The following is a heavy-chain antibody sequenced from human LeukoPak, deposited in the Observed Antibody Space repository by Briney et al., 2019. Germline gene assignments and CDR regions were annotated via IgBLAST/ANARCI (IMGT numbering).Heavy chain of an antibody. J-gene: IGHJ4*02. CDR1: GYTFTGYY. D-gene: IGHD3-10*01. V-gene: IGHV1-2*06. CDR2: INPNSGGT. CDR3: ARGTMVRGVPRDY. Sequence: ASVKISCKASGYTFTGYYMHWVRQAPGQGLEWMGRINPNSGGTNYAQKFQGRVTMTRDTSISKAYMELSRLRSDDTAVYYCARGTMVRGVPRDYWGQGTLVTVSS.